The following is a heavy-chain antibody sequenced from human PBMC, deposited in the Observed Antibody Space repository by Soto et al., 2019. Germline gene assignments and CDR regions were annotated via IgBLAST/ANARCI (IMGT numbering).Heavy chain of an antibody. V-gene: IGHV3-23*01. CDR3: AKAPDKTMFRGGNYYYYGMDV. CDR1: GFTFRSYA. J-gene: IGHJ6*02. Sequence: EVQLLESGGGLVQPGGSLRLSCAASGFTFRSYAMSWVSQGPGKGLEWVSAISGSGGSTSYADSVKGRFTISRENSKNTLYLQMNSLRAEDTAVYYCAKAPDKTMFRGGNYYYYGMDVWGQGTTVTVSS. D-gene: IGHD3-10*01. CDR2: ISGSGGST.